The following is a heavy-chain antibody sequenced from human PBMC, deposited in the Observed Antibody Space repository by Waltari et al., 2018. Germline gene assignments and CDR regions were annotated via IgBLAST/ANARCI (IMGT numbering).Heavy chain of an antibody. V-gene: IGHV1-69*02. D-gene: IGHD3-22*01. CDR2: IIPSLGIA. J-gene: IGHJ3*02. CDR3: ARVIDSSGYYYGYDAFDI. Sequence: QVQLVQSGAEVKKPGSSVKVSCKASGGTFSSYTISWVRQAPGQGLEWMGRIIPSLGIANYEQKFQGRVTITADKSTSTAYMELSSLRSEDTAVYYCARVIDSSGYYYGYDAFDIWGQGTMVTVSS. CDR1: GGTFSSYT.